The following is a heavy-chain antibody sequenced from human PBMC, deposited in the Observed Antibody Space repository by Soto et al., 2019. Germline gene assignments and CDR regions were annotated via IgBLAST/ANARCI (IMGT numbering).Heavy chain of an antibody. D-gene: IGHD5-12*01. Sequence: QVHLQQWGAGLLKPSETLSLTCAVYGESFFGYYWTWIRQSPGKGLEWIGEINHGGSTNYNPSLKSRVTISIDTSKNQFSLKLTSVTAADTSVYYCARTDIVTTNWFDPWGQGTLVTVSS. J-gene: IGHJ5*02. V-gene: IGHV4-34*01. CDR2: INHGGST. CDR1: GESFFGYY. CDR3: ARTDIVTTNWFDP.